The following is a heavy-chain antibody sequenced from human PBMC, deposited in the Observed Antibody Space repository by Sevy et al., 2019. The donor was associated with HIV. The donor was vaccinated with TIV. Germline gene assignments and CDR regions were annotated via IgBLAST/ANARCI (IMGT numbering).Heavy chain of an antibody. Sequence: ASVKVSCKTSGYTFAAYYIHWVRQAPGQGPEWLGWIYPNGGDTTYAQKFQGRVTVTMSTSINTVYMELNRLRSDDTAVYYCVRGKGEEWLLYLDNWGQGTLVTVSS. CDR1: GYTFAAYY. CDR2: IYPNGGDT. CDR3: VRGKGEEWLLYLDN. J-gene: IGHJ4*02. V-gene: IGHV1-2*02. D-gene: IGHD3-3*01.